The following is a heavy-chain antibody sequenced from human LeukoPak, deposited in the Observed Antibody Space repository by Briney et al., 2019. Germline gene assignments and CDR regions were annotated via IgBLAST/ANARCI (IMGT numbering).Heavy chain of an antibody. CDR1: GGSFSGYY. Sequence: SETLSLTCAVYGGSFSGYYWSWIRQPPGKGLEWIGEINHSGSTNYNPSLKSRVTISVDTSKNQFSLKLSSVTAADTAVYYCARGLKLGRSSSLNWFDPWGRGTLVTVSS. V-gene: IGHV4-34*01. CDR3: ARGLKLGRSSSLNWFDP. CDR2: INHSGST. D-gene: IGHD6-6*01. J-gene: IGHJ5*02.